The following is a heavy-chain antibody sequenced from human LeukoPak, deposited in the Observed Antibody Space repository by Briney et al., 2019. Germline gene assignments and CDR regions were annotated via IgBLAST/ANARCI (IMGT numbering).Heavy chain of an antibody. D-gene: IGHD2-15*01. V-gene: IGHV1-18*01. CDR3: ARRGSPAYYYYMDV. J-gene: IGHJ6*03. CDR2: ISAYNGNT. CDR1: GYTFTSYG. Sequence: AAVKVSCKASGYTFTSYGISWVRQAPGQGLEWMGWISAYNGNTNYAQKLQGRVTMTTDTSTSTACMELRSLRSDDTAVYYCARRGSPAYYYYMDVWGKGTTVTVSS.